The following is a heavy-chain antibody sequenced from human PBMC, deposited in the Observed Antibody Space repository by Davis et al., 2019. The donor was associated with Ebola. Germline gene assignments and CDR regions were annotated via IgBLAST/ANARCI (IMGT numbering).Heavy chain of an antibody. CDR2: TYYNSKWYN. D-gene: IGHD5-12*01. J-gene: IGHJ4*02. V-gene: IGHV6-1*01. CDR1: GDSVSSGG. Sequence: HSQTLSLTCAISGDSVSSGGWNWIRQSPSRGLEWLGRTYYNSKWYNDYAVSVKSRIIINTDTSKNQFSLQLKSVTPEDTAVYFCARGWLRTGLDYWGQGVPVTVSS. CDR3: ARGWLRTGLDY.